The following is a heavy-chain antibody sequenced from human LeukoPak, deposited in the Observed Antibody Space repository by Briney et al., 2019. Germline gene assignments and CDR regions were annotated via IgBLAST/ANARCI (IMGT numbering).Heavy chain of an antibody. CDR2: ISSSSSTI. V-gene: IGHV3-48*01. CDR1: GFTFSSYS. Sequence: GVSLRLSCAASGFTFSSYSMNWVRQAPGKGLEWVSYISSSSSTIYYADSVKGRFTISRDNAKNPLYLQMNSLRAEDTAVYYCARGEVATIIDYWGQGTLVTVSS. D-gene: IGHD5-12*01. CDR3: ARGEVATIIDY. J-gene: IGHJ4*02.